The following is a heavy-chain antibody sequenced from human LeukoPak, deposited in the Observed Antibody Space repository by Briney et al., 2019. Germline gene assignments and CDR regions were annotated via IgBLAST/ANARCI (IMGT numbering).Heavy chain of an antibody. CDR2: ISGRGTTI. CDR1: GFTFSDYY. Sequence: PGGSLRLSCAASGFTFSDYYMNWIRQAPGKGLEWISYISGRGTTISYADSVKARFTVSRDNANHSLYLQMNSLRAEDTAVYYCARTARAFDYWGQGTLVTVSS. J-gene: IGHJ4*02. CDR3: ARTARAFDY. D-gene: IGHD6-6*01. V-gene: IGHV3-11*01.